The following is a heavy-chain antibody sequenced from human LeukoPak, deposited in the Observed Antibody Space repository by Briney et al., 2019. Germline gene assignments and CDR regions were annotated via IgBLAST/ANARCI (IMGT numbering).Heavy chain of an antibody. D-gene: IGHD3-22*01. Sequence: PGGSLRLSCAASGFTFSSYAMSWVRQAPGKGLEWVSAISGSGGSTYYADSVKGRFTISRDNSKNTLYLQMNSLRAEDTAVYYCAKGERDHDSSGYYLDYWGQGTLVTVSS. V-gene: IGHV3-23*01. CDR1: GFTFSSYA. J-gene: IGHJ4*02. CDR3: AKGERDHDSSGYYLDY. CDR2: ISGSGGST.